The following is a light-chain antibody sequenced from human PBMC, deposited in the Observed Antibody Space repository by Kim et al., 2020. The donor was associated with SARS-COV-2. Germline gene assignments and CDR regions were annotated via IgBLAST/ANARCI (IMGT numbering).Light chain of an antibody. J-gene: IGLJ2*01. CDR1: DEAVTRGHH. Sequence: GTVTLAFGSGDEAVTRGHHPYWVQKKPGQAPRRLIYDGSREPSWTPARLSGSLLGGKAALTLSGALPEDEAEYFCLLYYTGYRVFGGGTQLTVL. CDR3: LLYYTGYRV. V-gene: IGLV7-46*01. CDR2: DGS.